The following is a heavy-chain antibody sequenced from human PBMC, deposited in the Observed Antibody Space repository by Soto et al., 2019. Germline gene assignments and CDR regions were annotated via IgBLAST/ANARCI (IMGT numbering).Heavy chain of an antibody. CDR2: ISSSSSYI. CDR3: ARDRCSSTSCYTNYYYGMDV. CDR1: GFTFSSYS. V-gene: IGHV3-21*01. Sequence: VSLRLSFAASGFTFSSYSMNWVRQAPGKGLEWVSSISSSSSYIYYADSVKGRFTISRDNAKNSLYLQMNSLRAEDTAVYYCARDRCSSTSCYTNYYYGMDVWGQGTTVTVSS. D-gene: IGHD2-2*02. J-gene: IGHJ6*02.